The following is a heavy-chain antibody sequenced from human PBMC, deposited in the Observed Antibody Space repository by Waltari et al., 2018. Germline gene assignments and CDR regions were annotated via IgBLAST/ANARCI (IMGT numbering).Heavy chain of an antibody. D-gene: IGHD3-22*01. Sequence: QLQLQESGPGLVKPSETLSLTCTVSGGSISSSSYYWGWIRQPPGKGLEWIGSIYYSGSTYYNPSLKSRVTISVDTSKNQFSLKLSSVTAADTAVYYCARHVRANLYYDSSDGGFDPWGQGTLVTVSS. CDR3: ARHVRANLYYDSSDGGFDP. CDR2: IYYSGST. J-gene: IGHJ5*02. V-gene: IGHV4-39*01. CDR1: GGSISSSSYY.